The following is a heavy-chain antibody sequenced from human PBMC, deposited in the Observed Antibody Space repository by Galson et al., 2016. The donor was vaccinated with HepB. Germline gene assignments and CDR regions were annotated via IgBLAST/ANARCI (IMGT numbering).Heavy chain of an antibody. D-gene: IGHD1-1*01. CDR3: ACPTGGNWTDY. V-gene: IGHV3-7*05. CDR2: IKKDGSEK. J-gene: IGHJ4*02. Sequence: SLRLSCAASGFTFNSYWMAWVRQAPGKGLEWVANIKKDGSEKYYVDSVKGRFTISRDNAKNSLYLQMNSLRVEDTAVYYCACPTGGNWTDYWGQGTLVTVSS. CDR1: GFTFNSYW.